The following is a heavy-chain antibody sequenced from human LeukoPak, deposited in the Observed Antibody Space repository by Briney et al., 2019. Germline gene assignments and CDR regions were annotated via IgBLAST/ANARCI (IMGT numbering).Heavy chain of an antibody. D-gene: IGHD6-13*01. Sequence: ASVKVSCKASGYTFTSYDINWVRQATGQGLEWMGWINPNSGGTNYAQKFQGRVTMTRDTSISTAYMELSRLRSDDTAVYYCARDRGAAAGLDYWGQGTLVTVSS. V-gene: IGHV1-2*02. CDR1: GYTFTSYD. J-gene: IGHJ4*02. CDR3: ARDRGAAAGLDY. CDR2: INPNSGGT.